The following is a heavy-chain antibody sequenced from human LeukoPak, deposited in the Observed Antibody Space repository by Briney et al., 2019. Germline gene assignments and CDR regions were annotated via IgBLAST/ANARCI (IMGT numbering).Heavy chain of an antibody. V-gene: IGHV3-7*01. CDR2: IKQAGSEN. D-gene: IGHD3-16*01. CDR1: GFTFSDSW. Sequence: GGSLRLSCAASGFTFSDSWMTRVRQAPGKGLEWVANIKQAGSENSYVDSVKGRFTISRDNAKNSLYLQINSLRAEDTAVYYCARVRGDYYLDYWGQGTLVTVSS. J-gene: IGHJ4*02. CDR3: ARVRGDYYLDY.